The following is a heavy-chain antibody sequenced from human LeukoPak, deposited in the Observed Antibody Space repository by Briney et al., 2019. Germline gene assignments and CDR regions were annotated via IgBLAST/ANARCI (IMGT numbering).Heavy chain of an antibody. CDR1: GFTFSSYG. Sequence: GGSLRLSCAASGFTFSSYGMHWVRQAPGKGLEWVAVIWYDGSNKYYADSVKGRFTISRDSSKNTLYLQMNSLRAEDTAVYYCARDLYYYDSRVFDYWGQGTLVTVSS. D-gene: IGHD3-22*01. J-gene: IGHJ4*02. CDR2: IWYDGSNK. CDR3: ARDLYYYDSRVFDY. V-gene: IGHV3-33*01.